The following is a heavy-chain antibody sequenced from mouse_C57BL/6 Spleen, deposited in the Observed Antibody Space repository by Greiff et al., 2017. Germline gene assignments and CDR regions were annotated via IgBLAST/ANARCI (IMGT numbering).Heavy chain of an antibody. D-gene: IGHD1-1*01. CDR3: ARQGPYGSSPYYAMDY. V-gene: IGHV2-6*03. Sequence: QVQLQQSGPGLVAPSQSLSITCTVSGFSLTSYGVHWVRQPPGKGLEWLVVIWSDGSTTYNSALKSRLSISKDNSKSQVFLKMNSLQTDDTAVYYCARQGPYGSSPYYAMDYWGQGTSVTVSS. J-gene: IGHJ4*01. CDR2: IWSDGST. CDR1: GFSLTSYG.